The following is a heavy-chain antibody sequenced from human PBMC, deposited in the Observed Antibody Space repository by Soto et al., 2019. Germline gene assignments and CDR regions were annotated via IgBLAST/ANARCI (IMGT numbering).Heavy chain of an antibody. CDR3: TRDGDGRMTTNPYYYYGMDV. D-gene: IGHD2-21*02. CDR1: GGSISGYY. Sequence: SETLSLTCTVSGGSISGYYWSWIRQLPGKGLEWIGNVYYSGGAKYNPSVKRRVSMSVDTSKNQFSLNLSSVTAADTAVYYCTRDGDGRMTTNPYYYYGMDVWGPGITVTVSS. J-gene: IGHJ6*02. V-gene: IGHV4-59*01. CDR2: VYYSGGA.